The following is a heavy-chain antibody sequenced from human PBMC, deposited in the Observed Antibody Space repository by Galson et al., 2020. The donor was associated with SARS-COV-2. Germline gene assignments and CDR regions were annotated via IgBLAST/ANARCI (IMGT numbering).Heavy chain of an antibody. CDR3: ARVRLRFLEWLRNPDYYYYGMDV. CDR2: INPNSGGT. D-gene: IGHD3-3*01. J-gene: IGHJ6*02. V-gene: IGHV1-2*02. CDR1: GYTFTGYY. Sequence: ASVKVSCKASGYTFTGYYMHWVRQAPGQGLEWMGWINPNSGGTNYAQKFQGRVTMTRDTSISTAYMELSRLRSDDTAVYYCARVRLRFLEWLRNPDYYYYGMDVWGQGTTVTVSS.